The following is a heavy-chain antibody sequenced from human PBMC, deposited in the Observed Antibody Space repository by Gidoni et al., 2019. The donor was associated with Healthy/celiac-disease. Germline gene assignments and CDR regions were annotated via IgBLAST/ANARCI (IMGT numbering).Heavy chain of an antibody. CDR2: IYYSGST. D-gene: IGHD2-21*02. V-gene: IGHV4-59*01. Sequence: QVQLQESGPGLVKPSETLSLTCPVSGGSISRYYWSWIRQPPGKGLEWIGYIYYSGSTNYNPSLKSRVTISVDTSKNQFSLKLSSVTAADTAVYYCARDGVSGVTQWNDYYYYYGMDVWGQGTTVTVSS. CDR3: ARDGVSGVTQWNDYYYYYGMDV. J-gene: IGHJ6*02. CDR1: GGSISRYY.